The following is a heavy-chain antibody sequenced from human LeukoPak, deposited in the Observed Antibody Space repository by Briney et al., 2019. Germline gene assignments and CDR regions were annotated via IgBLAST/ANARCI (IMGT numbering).Heavy chain of an antibody. J-gene: IGHJ4*02. CDR1: GFTFSSYS. D-gene: IGHD5-12*01. Sequence: GGSLRLSCAASGFTFSSYSMNWVRQAPGKGLEWVSSISSSSSYIYYADSVKGRFTSSRDNAKNSLYLQMNSLRAEGTAVYYCARGIYSGYDAPDYWGQGTLVTVSS. CDR2: ISSSSSYI. CDR3: ARGIYSGYDAPDY. V-gene: IGHV3-21*01.